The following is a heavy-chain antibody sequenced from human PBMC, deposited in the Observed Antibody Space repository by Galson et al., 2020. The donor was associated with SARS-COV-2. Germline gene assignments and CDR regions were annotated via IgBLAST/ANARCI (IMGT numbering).Heavy chain of an antibody. V-gene: IGHV3-23*01. J-gene: IGHJ6*03. D-gene: IGHD2-2*01. CDR2: IFTSGGST. CDR3: AKDLDRSSWYAYYNYMDV. Sequence: GGSLRLSCAASGFTFSSYAMSWVRQAPGKGLEWVSGIFTSGGSTHYADSVQGRFTISRDNSKSTLYLEMSDLRAEDTAVYYCAKDLDRSSWYAYYNYMDVWGEGTTVTVS. CDR1: GFTFSSYA.